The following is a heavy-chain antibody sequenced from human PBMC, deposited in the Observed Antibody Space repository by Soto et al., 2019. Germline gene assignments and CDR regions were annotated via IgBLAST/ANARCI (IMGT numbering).Heavy chain of an antibody. Sequence: GGSLRLSCAAPGFTFSGSAMQWVRQASGKGLEWVGRIRSKAKNYATVYAASVKGRFTISRDDSKNTAYLQMNSLKTEDTAVYYCTRRGIAAAGTDYWGQGTLVTVSS. J-gene: IGHJ4*02. CDR2: IRSKAKNYAT. CDR1: GFTFSGSA. V-gene: IGHV3-73*01. CDR3: TRRGIAAAGTDY. D-gene: IGHD6-13*01.